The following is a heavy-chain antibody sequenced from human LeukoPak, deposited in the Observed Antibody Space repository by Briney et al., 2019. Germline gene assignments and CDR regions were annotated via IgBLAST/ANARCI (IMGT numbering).Heavy chain of an antibody. J-gene: IGHJ4*02. CDR1: GFTFSSYG. Sequence: PGGSLRLSCAASGFTFSSYGMHWVRQAPGKGLEWVAFIRYDGSNKYYADSVKGRFTISRDNSKNTLYLQMDSLRAEDTAVYYCAKVSTGTPFGYFDYWGQGTLVTVSS. D-gene: IGHD1-1*01. CDR3: AKVSTGTPFGYFDY. V-gene: IGHV3-30*02. CDR2: IRYDGSNK.